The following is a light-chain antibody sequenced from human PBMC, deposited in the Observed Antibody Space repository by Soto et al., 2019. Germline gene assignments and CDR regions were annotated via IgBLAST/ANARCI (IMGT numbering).Light chain of an antibody. CDR3: AAWDDSLNGPV. CDR1: SSNIGSKT. CDR2: ISN. V-gene: IGLV1-44*01. Sequence: QSVLTQPPSASGTPGQRVTISCSGGSSNIGSKTVSWYQQLPGAAPKLLIYISNERPSGVPDRFSGSKSGTSASLAISGLQSEDEAEYYCAAWDDSLNGPVFGGGTKLTVL. J-gene: IGLJ2*01.